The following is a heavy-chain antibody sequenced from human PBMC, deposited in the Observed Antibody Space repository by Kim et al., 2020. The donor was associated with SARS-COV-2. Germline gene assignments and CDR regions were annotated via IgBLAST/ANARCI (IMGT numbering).Heavy chain of an antibody. D-gene: IGHD4-17*01. J-gene: IGHJ5*02. CDR3: ARCGDYDRTNWFDP. Sequence: AQKFQGWVTMNRDTSISTAYMELSRLRSDDTAVYYCARCGDYDRTNWFDPWGQGTLVTVSS. V-gene: IGHV1-2*04.